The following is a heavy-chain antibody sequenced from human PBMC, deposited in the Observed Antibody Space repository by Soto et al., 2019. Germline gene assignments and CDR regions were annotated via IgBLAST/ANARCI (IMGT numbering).Heavy chain of an antibody. CDR3: ARRVVECGGACLWFDP. CDR1: GYTFSTHW. CDR2: IYPGDSDT. J-gene: IGHJ5*02. D-gene: IGHD2-21*02. V-gene: IGHV5-51*01. Sequence: EVQLVQSGAEVKKPGESLKISCNGSGYTFSTHWIAWVRQMPGKGLEWMGIIYPGDSDTRYSPSFQAQVTISADNSVRSAYLQWSSLQASDTAMYYCARRVVECGGACLWFDPWGQGTRVTVSS.